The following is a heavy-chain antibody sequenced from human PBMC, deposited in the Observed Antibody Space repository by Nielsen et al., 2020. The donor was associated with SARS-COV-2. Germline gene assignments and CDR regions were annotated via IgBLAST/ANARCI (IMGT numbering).Heavy chain of an antibody. V-gene: IGHV5-51*01. CDR2: IYPGDSDT. CDR3: ARSPVITFGGVIVHFDY. Sequence: GESLKISCKGSGYSFTSYWIGWVRQMPGKGLEWMGIIYPGDSDTRYSPSFQGQVTISADKSISTAYLQWGSLKASDTAMYYCARSPVITFGGVIVHFDYWGQGTLVTVSS. D-gene: IGHD3-16*02. J-gene: IGHJ4*02. CDR1: GYSFTSYW.